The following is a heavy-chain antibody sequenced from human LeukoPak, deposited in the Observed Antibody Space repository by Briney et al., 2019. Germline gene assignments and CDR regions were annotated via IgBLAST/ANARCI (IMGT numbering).Heavy chain of an antibody. CDR1: GYTFTSYG. V-gene: IGHV1-18*01. CDR3: VRVELDDYGDYYWYFDL. D-gene: IGHD4-17*01. CDR2: ISAYNGNT. J-gene: IGHJ2*01. Sequence: ASVKVSCKASGYTFTSYGISWVRQAPGQGLEWMGWISAYNGNTNYAQKLQGRVTMTTDTSTSTAYMELGSLRSDDTAVYYCVRVELDDYGDYYWYFDLWGRGTLVTVSS.